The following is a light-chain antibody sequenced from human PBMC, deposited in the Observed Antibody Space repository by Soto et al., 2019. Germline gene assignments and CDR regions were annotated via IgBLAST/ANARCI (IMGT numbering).Light chain of an antibody. Sequence: QSALTQPASVSGSPGQSITISCTGTSSDVGGYNYVSWYQQHPGKAPKLMIYDVNNRPSGVSNRFSGSKSGNTASLTISVLHAEDEADYYCTSYTSSSTYVFGTGTKLTVL. V-gene: IGLV2-14*01. CDR3: TSYTSSSTYV. CDR1: SSDVGGYNY. J-gene: IGLJ1*01. CDR2: DVN.